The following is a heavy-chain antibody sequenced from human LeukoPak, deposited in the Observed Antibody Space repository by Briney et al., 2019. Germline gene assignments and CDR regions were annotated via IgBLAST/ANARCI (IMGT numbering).Heavy chain of an antibody. Sequence: PGGSLRLSCAASGFTVSSNYMSWVRQAPGKGLEWVSVIYSGGSTYYADSVKGRFTISRDNSKNTLYLQMNSLRAEDTAVYYCARQDDSSGYYSIPLDYWGQGTLVTVSS. CDR2: IYSGGST. V-gene: IGHV3-66*04. CDR3: ARQDDSSGYYSIPLDY. CDR1: GFTVSSNY. D-gene: IGHD3-22*01. J-gene: IGHJ4*02.